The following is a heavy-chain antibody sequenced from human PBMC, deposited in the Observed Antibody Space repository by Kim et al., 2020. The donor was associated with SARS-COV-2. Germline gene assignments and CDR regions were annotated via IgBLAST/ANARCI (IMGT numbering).Heavy chain of an antibody. Sequence: SETLSLTCTVSGASITSGSYYWTWIRQPAGKGLEWIGRISTSGSTNNNPSLKSRLTISLDTSKNQFSLKVNSVTAADTAIYYCARAAAVSFDCWGQGTLVTVSS. D-gene: IGHD6-13*01. V-gene: IGHV4-61*02. CDR1: GASITSGSYY. J-gene: IGHJ4*02. CDR3: ARAAAVSFDC. CDR2: ISTSGST.